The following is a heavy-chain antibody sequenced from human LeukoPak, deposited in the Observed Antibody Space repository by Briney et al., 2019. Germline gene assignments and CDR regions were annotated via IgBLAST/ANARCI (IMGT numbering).Heavy chain of an antibody. Sequence: SETLSLTCTVSGGSISSYSWSWIRQPPGEGLEWIGYIYSSGSTNYNPSLRSRVTISVDTSKNQFSLRLSSVTAADTAVYYCARWGDLLLGFDYWGQGTLVTVSS. V-gene: IGHV4-59*01. CDR1: GGSISSYS. D-gene: IGHD2-15*01. CDR2: IYSSGST. CDR3: ARWGDLLLGFDY. J-gene: IGHJ4*02.